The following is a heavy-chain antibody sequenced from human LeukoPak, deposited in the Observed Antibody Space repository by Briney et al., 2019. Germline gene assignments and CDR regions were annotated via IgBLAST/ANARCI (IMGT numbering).Heavy chain of an antibody. V-gene: IGHV1-2*02. J-gene: IGHJ3*02. D-gene: IGHD1-14*01. Sequence: GASVKVSCKASGYTFTDYYMHWVRQAPGQALEWMGWINPNTGGTNYAQMFQGRVTMTRDTSISTAYMELTGLRSDDTAVYFCARKGGPRVNAFDIWGQGTMVTVSS. CDR2: INPNTGGT. CDR1: GYTFTDYY. CDR3: ARKGGPRVNAFDI.